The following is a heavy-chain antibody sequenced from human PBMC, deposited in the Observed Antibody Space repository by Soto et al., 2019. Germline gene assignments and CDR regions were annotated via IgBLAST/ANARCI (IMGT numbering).Heavy chain of an antibody. V-gene: IGHV3-23*01. Sequence: GGSLRLSCAASGFTFSSYAMSWVRQAPGKGLEWVSAISGSGGSTYYADSVKGRFTISRDNSKNTLYLQMNSLRAEDTAVYYCAKDPHRRVAATPYYFDYWGQGTLVTVS. CDR1: GFTFSSYA. D-gene: IGHD2-15*01. J-gene: IGHJ4*02. CDR3: AKDPHRRVAATPYYFDY. CDR2: ISGSGGST.